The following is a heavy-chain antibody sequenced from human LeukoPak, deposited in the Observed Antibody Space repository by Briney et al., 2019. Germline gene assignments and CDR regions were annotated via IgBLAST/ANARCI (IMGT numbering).Heavy chain of an antibody. V-gene: IGHV1-2*02. J-gene: IGHJ4*02. CDR3: ARVCSSTSCYSRSIDY. CDR1: GYTFTGYY. D-gene: IGHD2-2*01. CDR2: INPNSGGT. Sequence: ASVTVSCMASGYTFTGYYMHGVRQAPGQEREGMGGINPNSGGTNYAQKFQGRVTMTRDTSISTAYMELSRLRSDDTAVYYCARVCSSTSCYSRSIDYWGQGTLVTVSS.